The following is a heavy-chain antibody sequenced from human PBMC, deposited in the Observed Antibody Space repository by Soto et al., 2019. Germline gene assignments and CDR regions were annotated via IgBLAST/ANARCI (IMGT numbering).Heavy chain of an antibody. CDR2: ISYDGSNE. Sequence: PVGSLRLSCAASGFTFSSYGMHWVRQAPGKRLARVAGISYDGSNEYYADSGKGRFTISRDNSKNTVYLQMNSLRAEDTAVYYFSKDYHGTSNPFGYWGQGTLVTVSS. J-gene: IGHJ4*02. D-gene: IGHD2-2*01. CDR3: SKDYHGTSNPFGY. V-gene: IGHV3-30*18. CDR1: GFTFSSYG.